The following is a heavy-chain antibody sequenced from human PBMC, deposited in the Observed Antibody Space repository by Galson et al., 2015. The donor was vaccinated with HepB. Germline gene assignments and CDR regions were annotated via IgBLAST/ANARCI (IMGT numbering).Heavy chain of an antibody. Sequence: SETLSLTCTVSGGSISSSSYYWGWIRQPPGKGLEWIGSIYYSGSTYYNPSLKSRVTISVDTSKNQFSLKLSSVTAADTAVYYCARHGTLNNYYDSSGYYRLDYWGQGTLVTVSS. V-gene: IGHV4-39*01. CDR3: ARHGTLNNYYDSSGYYRLDY. CDR2: IYYSGST. CDR1: GGSISSSSYY. D-gene: IGHD3-22*01. J-gene: IGHJ4*02.